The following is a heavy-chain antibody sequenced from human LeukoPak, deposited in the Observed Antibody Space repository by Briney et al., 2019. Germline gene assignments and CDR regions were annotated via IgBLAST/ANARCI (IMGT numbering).Heavy chain of an antibody. J-gene: IGHJ4*02. Sequence: GGSLRLSCAASGFTFSSYSMNWVRQAPGKGLEWVSYISSSSSTIYYADSVEGRFTISRDNAKNSLYLQMNSLRAEDTAVYYCARVPTYDFWSGYCVDYWGQGTLVTVSS. V-gene: IGHV3-48*01. CDR3: ARVPTYDFWSGYCVDY. CDR2: ISSSSSTI. D-gene: IGHD3-3*01. CDR1: GFTFSSYS.